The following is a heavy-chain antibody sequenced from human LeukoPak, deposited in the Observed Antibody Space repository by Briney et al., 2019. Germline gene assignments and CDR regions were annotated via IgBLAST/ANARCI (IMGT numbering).Heavy chain of an antibody. J-gene: IGHJ6*02. V-gene: IGHV1-18*01. CDR1: GYTFTSYG. D-gene: IGHD6-19*01. Sequence: ASVKVSCKASGYTFTSYGISWVRPAPGQGLEWMGWISAYNGNTNYAQKLQGTVTMTTDTSTSTAYMELRSLRSDDTAVYYCARGADSSGWYGRLNYYYYGMDVWGQGTTVTVSS. CDR2: ISAYNGNT. CDR3: ARGADSSGWYGRLNYYYYGMDV.